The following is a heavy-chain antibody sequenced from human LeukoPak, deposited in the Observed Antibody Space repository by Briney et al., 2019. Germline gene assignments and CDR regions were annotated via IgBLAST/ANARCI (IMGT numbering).Heavy chain of an antibody. CDR3: ARETGRWAYAFDI. Sequence: ASETLSLTCTVSGVSISSYHWTWIRQPPGEGLEWIGHIYNSGSTNYNPSLKSRVTISVDTSKNQFSLKLSSVTAADTAVYYCARETGRWAYAFDIWGQGTMVTVSS. CDR1: GVSISSYH. CDR2: IYNSGST. J-gene: IGHJ3*02. D-gene: IGHD5-24*01. V-gene: IGHV4-4*08.